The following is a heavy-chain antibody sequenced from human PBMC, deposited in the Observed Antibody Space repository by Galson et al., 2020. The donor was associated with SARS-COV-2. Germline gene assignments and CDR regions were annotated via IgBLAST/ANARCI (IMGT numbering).Heavy chain of an antibody. CDR3: ARDVVGYGGSTCIDY. Sequence: GESLKISCAASGFTFSSYAMHWVRQAPGKGLEWVAVISYDGSNKYYADSVKGRFTISRDNSKNTLYLQMNSLRAEDTAVYYCARDVVGYGGSTCIDYWGQGTLVTVSS. J-gene: IGHJ4*02. V-gene: IGHV3-30*04. CDR1: GFTFSSYA. D-gene: IGHD5-12*01. CDR2: ISYDGSNK.